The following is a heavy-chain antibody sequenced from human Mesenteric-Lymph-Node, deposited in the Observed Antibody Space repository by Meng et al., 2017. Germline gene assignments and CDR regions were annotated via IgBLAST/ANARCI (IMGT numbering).Heavy chain of an antibody. CDR2: INPSGGST. Sequence: ASVKVSCKASGYTFTSYYMHWVRQAPGQGLEWMGIINPSGGSTSYAQKFQGRVTMTTDTSTSTAYMELRSLRSDDTAVYYCARVWITMVRGVIMTAPEFDYWGQGTLVTVSS. D-gene: IGHD3-10*01. V-gene: IGHV1-46*01. CDR3: ARVWITMVRGVIMTAPEFDY. J-gene: IGHJ4*02. CDR1: GYTFTSYY.